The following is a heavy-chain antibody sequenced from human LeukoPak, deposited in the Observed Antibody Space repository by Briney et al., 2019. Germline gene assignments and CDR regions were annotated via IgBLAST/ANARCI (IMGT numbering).Heavy chain of an antibody. D-gene: IGHD3-16*02. V-gene: IGHV4-39*07. Sequence: SETLSLTCIVSGDSISSSSYYWGWIRQPPGKGLEWIGTIYYSGGTYYNPSLQSRVTMSVDTSKTQFSLKLISVTAADTAVYYCASSRRYIDSSGHWYFDLWGRGTLVTVSS. CDR2: IYYSGGT. J-gene: IGHJ2*01. CDR1: GDSISSSSYY. CDR3: ASSRRYIDSSGHWYFDL.